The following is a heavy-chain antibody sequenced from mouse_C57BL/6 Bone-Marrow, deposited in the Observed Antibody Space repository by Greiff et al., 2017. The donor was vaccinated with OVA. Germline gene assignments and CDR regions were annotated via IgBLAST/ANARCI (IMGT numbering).Heavy chain of an antibody. J-gene: IGHJ2*01. Sequence: VQLQQPGAELVKPGASVKLSCTASGFNITDYYMHWVKQRTEQGLEWIGRIDPEDGETEYAPKFQGKATITADTSSNTAYLQLSSLTSEDTAVYYCAQRDYGGYFDYWGQGTTRTVSS. CDR2: IDPEDGET. V-gene: IGHV14-2*01. D-gene: IGHD2-4*01. CDR1: GFNITDYY. CDR3: AQRDYGGYFDY.